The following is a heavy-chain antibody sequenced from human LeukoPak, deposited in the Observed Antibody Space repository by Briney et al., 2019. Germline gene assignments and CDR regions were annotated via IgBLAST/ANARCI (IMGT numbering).Heavy chain of an antibody. CDR3: AKDRVLRYFDWLFDLDY. CDR2: ISGSGGST. D-gene: IGHD3-9*01. V-gene: IGHV3-23*01. Sequence: GGSLRLSCAASGFTFSSHAMNWVRQAPGQGLEWVSVISGSGGSTDYADSVKGRFTISRDNFKNILYLQMKSLRAEDTAVYYCAKDRVLRYFDWLFDLDYWGQGTLVTVSS. J-gene: IGHJ4*02. CDR1: GFTFSSHA.